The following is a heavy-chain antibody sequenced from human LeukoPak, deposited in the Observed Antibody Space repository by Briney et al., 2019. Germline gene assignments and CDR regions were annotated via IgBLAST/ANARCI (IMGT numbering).Heavy chain of an antibody. CDR1: GGSISSYY. J-gene: IGHJ5*02. D-gene: IGHD3-22*01. CDR3: AGLNTYYYDSSGYSANWFDP. Sequence: SETLSLTCTVSGGSISSYYWSWIRQPPAKGLESIGCIYYSGSTNYNPSLKSRVTISVDTSKNQFSLKLSSVTAADTAVYYCAGLNTYYYDSSGYSANWFDPWGQGTLVTVSS. CDR2: IYYSGST. V-gene: IGHV4-59*01.